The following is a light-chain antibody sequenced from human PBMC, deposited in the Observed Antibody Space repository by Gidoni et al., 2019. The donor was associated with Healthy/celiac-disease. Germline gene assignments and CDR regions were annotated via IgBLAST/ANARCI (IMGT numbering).Light chain of an antibody. CDR2: DAS. J-gene: IGKJ2*04. V-gene: IGKV1-13*02. CDR3: QQFNSYPLMCS. CDR1: QGISSA. Sequence: AIQLTQSPSSLSASVGDRVTSTCRASQGISSALAWYQQKPGKAPELLIYDASSLESGVPSRFSGSGSGTDFTLTISSLQPEDFATYYCQQFNSYPLMCSFXXXTKLEIK.